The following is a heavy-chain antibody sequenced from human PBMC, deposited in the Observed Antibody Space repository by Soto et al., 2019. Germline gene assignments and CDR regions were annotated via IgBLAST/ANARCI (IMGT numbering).Heavy chain of an antibody. CDR1: GGSISSYY. V-gene: IGHV4-59*01. Sequence: SETLSLTCTASGGSISSYYWNWIRQPPGKGLEWIGYIYYSGSTNYNPSLKRRVTISVDTSKNQFSLKLSSVTAADTAVYDCARWSGSYALRDAFDIWGQGTMVTVSS. CDR2: IYYSGST. CDR3: ARWSGSYALRDAFDI. J-gene: IGHJ3*02. D-gene: IGHD1-26*01.